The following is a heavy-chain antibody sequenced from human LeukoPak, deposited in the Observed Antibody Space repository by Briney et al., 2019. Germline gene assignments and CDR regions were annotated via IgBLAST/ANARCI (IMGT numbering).Heavy chain of an antibody. Sequence: GGSLRLSCAASGFTFSSYWMNWVRQAPGKGLEWVGRIKSKTDGGTTDYAAPVKGRFTISRDDSKNTLYLQMNSLKTEDTAVYYCTTDLSHYYDSSGYSYWGQGTLVTVSS. CDR1: GFTFSSYW. CDR2: IKSKTDGGTT. J-gene: IGHJ4*02. D-gene: IGHD3-22*01. CDR3: TTDLSHYYDSSGYSY. V-gene: IGHV3-15*07.